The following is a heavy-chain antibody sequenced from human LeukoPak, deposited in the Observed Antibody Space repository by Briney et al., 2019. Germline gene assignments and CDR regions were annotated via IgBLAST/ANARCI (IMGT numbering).Heavy chain of an antibody. V-gene: IGHV4-59*08. CDR3: ARQRACSGGSCYRAYYFDY. J-gene: IGHJ4*02. Sequence: SETLSLTCTVSGGSTSSYYWSWIRQPPGKGLEWIGYTYYSGSTNYNPSLKSRVTISVDTSKNQFSLKLSSVTAADTAVYYCARQRACSGGSCYRAYYFDYWGQGTLVTVSS. CDR1: GGSTSSYY. D-gene: IGHD2-15*01. CDR2: TYYSGST.